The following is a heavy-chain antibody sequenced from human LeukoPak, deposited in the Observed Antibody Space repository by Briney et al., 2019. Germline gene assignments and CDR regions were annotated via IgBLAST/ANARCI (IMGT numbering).Heavy chain of an antibody. V-gene: IGHV4-39*01. D-gene: IGHD3-22*01. Sequence: SETLSLTCTVSGGAITGSSYYWGWIRQSPGKGLEWIGSLYYSGSIYYNPSLKSRVSMSADTSKNQFSLKLNSLTAADRAVYYCARQYYDSTGYYDFDYWDQGTLVTVSS. CDR3: ARQYYDSTGYYDFDY. CDR2: LYYSGSI. CDR1: GGAITGSSYY. J-gene: IGHJ4*02.